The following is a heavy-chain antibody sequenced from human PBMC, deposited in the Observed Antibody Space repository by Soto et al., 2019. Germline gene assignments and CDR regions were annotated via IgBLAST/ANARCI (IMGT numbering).Heavy chain of an antibody. V-gene: IGHV1-2*02. J-gene: IGHJ6*02. D-gene: IGHD3-22*01. CDR1: GYTFTGYY. Sequence: XSVKDSWEASGYTFTGYYMHWVRQAPVQGLEWMGWINPNSGGTNYSQKFQGRVTMTRDTSISTAYMELSRLRSDDTAVYYCARGYYDSSGYYIYYYYGMDVWGQGTTVTSP. CDR3: ARGYYDSSGYYIYYYYGMDV. CDR2: INPNSGGT.